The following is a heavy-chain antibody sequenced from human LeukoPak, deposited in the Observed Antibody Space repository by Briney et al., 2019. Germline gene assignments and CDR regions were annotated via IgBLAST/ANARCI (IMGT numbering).Heavy chain of an antibody. CDR2: ISDSGDNP. CDR1: GFTFDSYS. Sequence: GGSLRLSCAASGFTFDSYSMSWVRQAPGKGLEWVSAISDSGDNPYYADSVKGRFTISRDNSENTLSLQMYSLRAEDTAVYYCAKDRGGSYFDFDFWGRGTLVTVSS. J-gene: IGHJ4*02. V-gene: IGHV3-23*01. D-gene: IGHD1-26*01. CDR3: AKDRGGSYFDFDF.